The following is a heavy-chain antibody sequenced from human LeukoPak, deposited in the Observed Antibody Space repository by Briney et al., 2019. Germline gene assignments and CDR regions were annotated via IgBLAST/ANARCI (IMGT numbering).Heavy chain of an antibody. Sequence: PSETLSLTCTVSGYSISNGYYWGWIRQPPGKGLEWVGSIYHRGSTYYNPSLRSRVTISVDTSKNQFSLKLSSVTAADTAVYYCARDNVLSGSYYWGQGTLVTVSS. CDR1: GYSISNGYY. J-gene: IGHJ4*02. V-gene: IGHV4-38-2*02. CDR2: IYHRGST. D-gene: IGHD1-26*01. CDR3: ARDNVLSGSYY.